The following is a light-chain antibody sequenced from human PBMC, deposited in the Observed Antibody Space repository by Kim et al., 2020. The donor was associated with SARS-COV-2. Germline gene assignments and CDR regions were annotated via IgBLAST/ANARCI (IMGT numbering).Light chain of an antibody. V-gene: IGKV1-39*01. CDR2: AAS. Sequence: DIQMTQSPSSLSTSVGDRVTITCRASQSITSHLNWYQQKPGKSPKLLIYAASNLQSGVPSRFSGSGSGTDFTLTISSLQPEDFATYLCQQGYSAPSTFGQGTKLEI. CDR3: QQGYSAPST. J-gene: IGKJ2*01. CDR1: QSITSH.